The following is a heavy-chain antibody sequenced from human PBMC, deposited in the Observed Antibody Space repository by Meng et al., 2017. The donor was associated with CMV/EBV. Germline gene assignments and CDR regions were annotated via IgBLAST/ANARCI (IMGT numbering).Heavy chain of an antibody. V-gene: IGHV3-30*04. Sequence: GGSLRLSCRVSGFSFSSYALHWVRQAPGKGREWVSFISYDGTTKFYAESVKGRFTVSRDNSKNTLYLQLNSLRPEDTAIYYCARDRVYDFWSGNFDHWGQGALVTVSS. D-gene: IGHD3-3*01. J-gene: IGHJ4*02. CDR2: ISYDGTTK. CDR1: GFSFSSYA. CDR3: ARDRVYDFWSGNFDH.